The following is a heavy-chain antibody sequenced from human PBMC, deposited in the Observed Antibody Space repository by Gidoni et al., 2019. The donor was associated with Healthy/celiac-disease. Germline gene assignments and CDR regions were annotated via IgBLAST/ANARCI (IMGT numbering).Heavy chain of an antibody. CDR1: GFTFSNYC. Sequence: QVQLVGSGGGLVKPGGSLRLSCAAPGFTFSNYCMSWIRQAPGKGLEWVSYISSSGSNIYYADSVKGRFTISRDNAKNSLYLQTNSLRAEETAVYYCASLRGAEVYLDYWGQGTLVTVSS. V-gene: IGHV3-11*04. CDR2: ISSSGSNI. J-gene: IGHJ4*02. CDR3: ASLRGAEVYLDY.